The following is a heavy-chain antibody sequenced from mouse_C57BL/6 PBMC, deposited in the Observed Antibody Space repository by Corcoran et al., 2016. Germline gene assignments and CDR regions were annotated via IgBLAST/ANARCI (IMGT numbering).Heavy chain of an antibody. V-gene: IGHV9-3*01. J-gene: IGHJ3*01. CDR1: GYTFTTYG. Sequence: QIQLVQFGPELKKPGETVKISCKASGYTFTTYGMSWVKQAPGKGLKWMGWINTYSGVPTYADDFKGRFAFSLETSASTAYLQINNLKNEDTATYFCGRDCNYRFAYWGQGTLVTVSA. CDR2: INTYSGVP. CDR3: GRDCNYRFAY. D-gene: IGHD2-1*01.